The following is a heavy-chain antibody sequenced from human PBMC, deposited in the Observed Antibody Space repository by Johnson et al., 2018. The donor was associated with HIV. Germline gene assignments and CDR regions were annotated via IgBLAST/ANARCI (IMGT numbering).Heavy chain of an antibody. CDR2: ISYEGKNK. CDR3: ARVKSYGNWGSRKGGRESRAAFDI. D-gene: IGHD7-27*01. Sequence: QVQLVESGGGLVQPGGSLRLSCAASGFTVSNNYMTWVRQAPGKGLEWVAVISYEGKNKDYADPVKGRFTLSRDNSKNTLYLQLSSLNTEDTAVFYCARVKSYGNWGSRKGGRESRAAFDIWGQGTMVTVSS. V-gene: IGHV3-30*03. CDR1: GFTVSNNY. J-gene: IGHJ3*02.